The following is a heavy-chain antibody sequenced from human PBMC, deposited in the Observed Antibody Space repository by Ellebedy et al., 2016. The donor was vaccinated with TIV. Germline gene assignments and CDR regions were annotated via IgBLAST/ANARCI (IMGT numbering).Heavy chain of an antibody. Sequence: PGGSLRLSCVASGFSFNTYSMDWVRQAPGKGLEWIAYISSNSNTIYYADSVKVRFTISRDNAKSSLYLQMDSLRDDDTALYYCATFYSGSSFRYDYWGQGTLVAVSS. J-gene: IGHJ4*02. V-gene: IGHV3-48*02. CDR1: GFSFNTYS. CDR2: ISSNSNTI. CDR3: ATFYSGSSFRYDY. D-gene: IGHD6-13*01.